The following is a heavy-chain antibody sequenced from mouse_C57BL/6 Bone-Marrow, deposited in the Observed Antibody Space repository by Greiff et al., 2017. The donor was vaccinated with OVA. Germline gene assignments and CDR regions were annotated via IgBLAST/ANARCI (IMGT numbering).Heavy chain of an antibody. J-gene: IGHJ2*01. V-gene: IGHV7-3*01. CDR2: IRNKANGYTT. Sequence: EVMLVESGGGLVQPGGSLSLSCAASGFTFTDYYMSWVRQPPGKALEWLGFIRNKANGYTTEYSASVKGRFTISRDNSQSILYLQRNALRAEDSSTYYCARLRGKGFDYWGQGTTLTVSS. D-gene: IGHD1-3*01. CDR1: GFTFTDYY. CDR3: ARLRGKGFDY.